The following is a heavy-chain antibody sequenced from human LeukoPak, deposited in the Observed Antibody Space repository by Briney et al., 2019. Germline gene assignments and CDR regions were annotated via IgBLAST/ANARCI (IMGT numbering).Heavy chain of an antibody. CDR1: GFTVSSNS. Sequence: GGSLRLSCTVSGFTVSSNSMSWVRQAPGKGLEWVSFIYSDNTHYSDSVKGRFTISRENAKNSLYLQMNRLRAGDTAVYYCARVKDGGLGFDYWGQGTLVTVSS. CDR2: IYSDNT. J-gene: IGHJ4*02. D-gene: IGHD4-23*01. CDR3: ARVKDGGLGFDY. V-gene: IGHV3-53*01.